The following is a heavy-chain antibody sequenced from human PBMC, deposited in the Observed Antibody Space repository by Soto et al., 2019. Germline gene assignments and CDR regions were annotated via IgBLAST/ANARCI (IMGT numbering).Heavy chain of an antibody. Sequence: VQLVESGGGVVQPGRSLRLLCEASGFSFSRYGMHWVRQAPGMGLEWVAVISWDGLAQYYADSVKGRFTISGDNSQSTLYLQMNSLRTEDTAIYYCAKETIQVGGPNYFDYWGQGALVTVSS. CDR2: ISWDGLAQ. J-gene: IGHJ4*02. CDR1: GFSFSRYG. D-gene: IGHD1-1*01. V-gene: IGHV3-30*18. CDR3: AKETIQVGGPNYFDY.